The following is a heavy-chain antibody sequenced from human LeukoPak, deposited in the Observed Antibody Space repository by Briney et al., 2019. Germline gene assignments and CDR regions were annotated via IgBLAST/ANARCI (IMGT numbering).Heavy chain of an antibody. Sequence: SAKVSCKASGGTFSSYAISWVRQAPGQGLEWMGGIIPIFGTANYAQKFQGRVTITADESTSTAYMELSSLRSEDRAVYYCARVDTYCGGDCYDPTDFDYWGQGTLVTVSS. J-gene: IGHJ4*02. D-gene: IGHD2-21*01. CDR1: GGTFSSYA. CDR3: ARVDTYCGGDCYDPTDFDY. CDR2: IIPIFGTA. V-gene: IGHV1-69*13.